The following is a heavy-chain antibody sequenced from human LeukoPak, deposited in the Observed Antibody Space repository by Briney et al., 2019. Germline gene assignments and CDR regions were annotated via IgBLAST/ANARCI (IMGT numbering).Heavy chain of an antibody. D-gene: IGHD6-13*01. CDR2: IYTSGST. J-gene: IGHJ5*02. V-gene: IGHV4-61*09. Sequence: SETLSLTCTVSGGSISTDNYYWSWIRQPAGKGLEWIGHIYTSGSTIYNPSLKSRVTISIDTSENQFSLKLSSVTAADTAVYYCARGGIAAANWFDPWGQGTLVTVSS. CDR3: ARGGIAAANWFDP. CDR1: GGSISTDNYY.